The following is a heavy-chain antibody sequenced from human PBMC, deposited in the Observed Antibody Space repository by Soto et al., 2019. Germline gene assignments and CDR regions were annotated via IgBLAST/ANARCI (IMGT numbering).Heavy chain of an antibody. Sequence: ASVKVSCKASGYTFTGYYMHWVRQAPGQGLEWMGWINPNSGGTNYAQKFQGRVTMTRDTSISTDYMELSRLRSDDTAVYYCARGRLLRYFDWLVYFDYWGQGTLVTVSS. V-gene: IGHV1-2*02. CDR3: ARGRLLRYFDWLVYFDY. CDR2: INPNSGGT. D-gene: IGHD3-9*01. CDR1: GYTFTGYY. J-gene: IGHJ4*02.